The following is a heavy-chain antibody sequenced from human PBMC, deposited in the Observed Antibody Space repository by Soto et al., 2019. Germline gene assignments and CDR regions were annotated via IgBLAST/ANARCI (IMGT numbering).Heavy chain of an antibody. CDR1: TGSTNSFY. Sequence: QVQLQVSGPGLVKPSATLSLSCTVSTGSTNSFYWSWIRQPPGKGLQWLGYFFYTGSTNHNPSLKSRVTISLAMSSNQFSLRLSSVTAADTAMYYCARSRDGYNLNPIDQWGQGLLVTVSS. J-gene: IGHJ4*02. CDR2: FFYTGST. V-gene: IGHV4-59*01. D-gene: IGHD5-12*01. CDR3: ARSRDGYNLNPIDQ.